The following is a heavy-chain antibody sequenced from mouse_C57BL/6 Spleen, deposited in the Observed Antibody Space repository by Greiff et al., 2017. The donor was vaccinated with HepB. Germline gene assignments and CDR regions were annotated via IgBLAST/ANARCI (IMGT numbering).Heavy chain of an antibody. CDR2: IYPGDGDT. Sequence: QVQLQQSGAELVKPGASVKISCKASGYAFSSYWMNWVKQRPGKGLEWIGQIYPGDGDTNYNGKFKGKATLTADKSSSTAYMQLSSLTSEDSAVYFCARPDYGSSYWYFDVWGTGTTVTVSS. J-gene: IGHJ1*03. V-gene: IGHV1-80*01. CDR1: GYAFSSYW. D-gene: IGHD1-1*01. CDR3: ARPDYGSSYWYFDV.